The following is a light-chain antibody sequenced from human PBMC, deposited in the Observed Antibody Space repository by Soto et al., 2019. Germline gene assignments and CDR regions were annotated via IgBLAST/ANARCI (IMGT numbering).Light chain of an antibody. Sequence: DIQMTQSPSSLTASVGDRVTIACRASLSIITYLNWYQQKPGKAPKLLIYAVSILQSGVPSRFSGSGSGTDFTLTISSLQPEDFATYYCQQSYSNPRTFGQGTKVEIK. CDR2: AVS. CDR3: QQSYSNPRT. V-gene: IGKV1-39*01. CDR1: LSIITY. J-gene: IGKJ1*01.